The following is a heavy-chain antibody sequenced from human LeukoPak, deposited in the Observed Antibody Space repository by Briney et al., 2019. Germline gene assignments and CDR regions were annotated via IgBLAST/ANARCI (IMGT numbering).Heavy chain of an antibody. CDR2: IKSKTDGGTT. J-gene: IGHJ4*02. CDR3: TTATAKSGSYWGGFDY. CDR1: GFTFSNAW. Sequence: GGSLRLSCAASGFTFSNAWMSWVRQAPGKGLEWIGRIKSKTDGGTTDYAAPVKGRFTISRDDSRNTLYVQMNSLKTEDTAVYYCTTATAKSGSYWGGFDYWGQGTLVTVSS. V-gene: IGHV3-15*01. D-gene: IGHD1-26*01.